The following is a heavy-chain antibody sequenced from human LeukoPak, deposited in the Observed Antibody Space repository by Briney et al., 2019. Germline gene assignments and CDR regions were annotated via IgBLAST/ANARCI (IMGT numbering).Heavy chain of an antibody. J-gene: IGHJ4*02. Sequence: PGGSLRLSCAASGFSFKDYYFSWIRQAPGKGLEWVSFINVNGGAMYYADFVKGRFTISRDNAKSSLYLEMNSLRVEDTAVYYCARGPRILAAGSYYFDCWGQGSLVTVSS. V-gene: IGHV3-11*01. CDR1: GFSFKDYY. D-gene: IGHD6-13*01. CDR2: INVNGGAM. CDR3: ARGPRILAAGSYYFDC.